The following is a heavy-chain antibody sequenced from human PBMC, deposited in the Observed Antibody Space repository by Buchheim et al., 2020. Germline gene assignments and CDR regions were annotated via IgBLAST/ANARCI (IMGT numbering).Heavy chain of an antibody. J-gene: IGHJ6*02. CDR1: GFTFSGYS. V-gene: IGHV3-33*01. CDR2: IWIDGSRK. D-gene: IGHD3-10*01. CDR3: ARDLLVWFRDGGSMDV. Sequence: QGQLVESGGGVVQPGGSLRLFCAASGFTFSGYSMHWARQTPGKGLEWVAVIWIDGSRKEYADSVKGRFDISRDDSKNTLHLQMNNLRAEDTAVYYCARDLLVWFRDGGSMDVWGQGTT.